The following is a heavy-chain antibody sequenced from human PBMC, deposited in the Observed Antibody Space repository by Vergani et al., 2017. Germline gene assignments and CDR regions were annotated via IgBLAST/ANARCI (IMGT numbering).Heavy chain of an antibody. CDR3: ARGSPTVTHGRVFDY. J-gene: IGHJ4*02. D-gene: IGHD4-17*01. Sequence: QVQLQESGPGLVKPSQTLSLTCTVSGGSISSGGYYWSWIRQHPGKGLEWIGEINHSGSTNYNPSLKSRVTISVDTSKNQFSLKLSSVTAADTAVYYCARGSPTVTHGRVFDYWGQGTLVTVSS. V-gene: IGHV4-31*03. CDR1: GGSISSGGYY. CDR2: INHSGST.